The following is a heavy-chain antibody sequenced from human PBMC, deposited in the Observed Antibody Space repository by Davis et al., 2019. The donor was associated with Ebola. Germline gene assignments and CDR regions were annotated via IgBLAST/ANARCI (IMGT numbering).Heavy chain of an antibody. D-gene: IGHD1-7*01. CDR1: GFTFSNAW. Sequence: PGGSLRLSCAASGFTFSNAWMSWVRQAPGKGLEWVGRIKRNTDGGTTDYAAPVKGRFTISRDNAKNSLYLQMNSLRDEDTAVYYCARGELGGDYYGQGTLVTVSS. V-gene: IGHV3-15*01. CDR2: IKRNTDGGTT. J-gene: IGHJ4*02. CDR3: ARGELGGDY.